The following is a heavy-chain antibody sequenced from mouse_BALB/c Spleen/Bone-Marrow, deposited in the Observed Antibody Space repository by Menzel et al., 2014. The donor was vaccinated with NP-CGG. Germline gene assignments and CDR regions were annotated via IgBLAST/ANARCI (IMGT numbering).Heavy chain of an antibody. CDR3: AAYYRYSAWFAY. V-gene: IGHV14-3*02. J-gene: IGHJ3*01. D-gene: IGHD2-14*01. Sequence: EVQLQQSGAELVKPGASVKLSCTASGFNIKDTYMHWVMQRPEQGLEWIGRIDPANGNTKYDPKFQGKATITADTSSNTAYLQLSSLTSEDTAVYYCAAYYRYSAWFAYWGQGTLVTVSA. CDR2: IDPANGNT. CDR1: GFNIKDTY.